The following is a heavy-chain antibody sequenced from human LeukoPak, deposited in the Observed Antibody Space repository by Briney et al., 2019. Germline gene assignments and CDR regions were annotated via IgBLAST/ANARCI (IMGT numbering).Heavy chain of an antibody. V-gene: IGHV3-48*04. Sequence: GGSLRLSCAASGFTFSGYSMNWIRQAPGEGLEWVSYIDGSSNNIYYAESVKGRFTISRDNAKNSLYLRMNSLRAEDTAVYYCARDTMTSSWYCDDWGQGTLVTVSS. CDR1: GFTFSGYS. CDR2: IDGSSNNI. D-gene: IGHD6-13*01. CDR3: ARDTMTSSWYCDD. J-gene: IGHJ4*02.